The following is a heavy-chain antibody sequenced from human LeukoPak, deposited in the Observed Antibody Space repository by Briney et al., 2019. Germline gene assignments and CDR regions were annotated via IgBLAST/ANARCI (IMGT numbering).Heavy chain of an antibody. D-gene: IGHD2-15*01. V-gene: IGHV1-8*01. CDR2: VNPNSGNT. CDR1: GYTFTSYD. J-gene: IGHJ6*03. CDR3: ARDTASSATYPFPNYYMDV. Sequence: GASVKVSCKASGYTFTSYDINWVRQATGQGLEWMGWVNPNSGNTGYAQKFQGRVTMTRDTSISTTYMELSRLRSDDTAVYYCARDTASSATYPFPNYYMDVRGKGTTVTVSS.